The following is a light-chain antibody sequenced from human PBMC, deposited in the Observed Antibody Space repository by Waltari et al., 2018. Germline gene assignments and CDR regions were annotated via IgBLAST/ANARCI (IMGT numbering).Light chain of an antibody. V-gene: IGKV3D-20*02. CDR3: QHRDHWPPDAT. CDR1: RSVSNTY. Sequence: EIVLTQSPGTLSLSPGERATLSCRASRSVSNTYLAWYQQKPGQAPRLLIYGTSTGATGIPARFSGSGSGTDFPLTISSLEAEDFAVYYCQHRDHWPPDATFGPGTKVDI. J-gene: IGKJ3*01. CDR2: GTS.